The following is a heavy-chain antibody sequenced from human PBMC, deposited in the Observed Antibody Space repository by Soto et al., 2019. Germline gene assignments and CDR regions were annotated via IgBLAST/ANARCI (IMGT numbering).Heavy chain of an antibody. J-gene: IGHJ4*02. CDR1: GGTFSSYS. CDR3: ASYGGNPTGTLDY. D-gene: IGHD4-17*01. V-gene: IGHV1-69*06. Sequence: ASVKVSCKASGGTFSSYSISWVRQAPGQGLEWMGGIIPIFGTANYAQKFQGRVTITADKSTSTAYMELSSLRSEDTAVYYCASYGGNPTGTLDYWGQGTLVTVSS. CDR2: IIPIFGTA.